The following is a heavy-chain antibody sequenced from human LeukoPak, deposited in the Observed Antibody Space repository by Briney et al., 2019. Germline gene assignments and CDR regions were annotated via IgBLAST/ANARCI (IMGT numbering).Heavy chain of an antibody. CDR3: ARDRIETPDDKHGMDV. J-gene: IGHJ6*02. CDR1: GGSISSGGYY. V-gene: IGHV4-31*03. D-gene: IGHD3-9*01. CDR2: IYYSGST. Sequence: SQTLSLTCTVSGGSISSGGYYWSWIRQHPGKGLEWTGYIYYSGSTYYNPSLKSRVTISVDTSKNQFSLKLSSVTAADTAVYYCARDRIETPDDKHGMDVWGQGTTVTVSS.